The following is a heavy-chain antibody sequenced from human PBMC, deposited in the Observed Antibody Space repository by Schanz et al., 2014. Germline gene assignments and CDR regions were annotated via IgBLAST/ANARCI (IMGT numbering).Heavy chain of an antibody. CDR1: GFPFSNAY. D-gene: IGHD6-13*01. CDR2: IKSRIHGGTT. Sequence: VVESGGGLVKPGGSLRLSCAASGFPFSNAYMAWLRQVPGKGLEWVARIKSRIHGGTTDYAAPVKGRFTISRDDSKHTVYLQMDSLKSEDTALYYCTTAHYSSNYETLDYWGQGTLVTVSS. V-gene: IGHV3-15*01. J-gene: IGHJ4*02. CDR3: TTAHYSSNYETLDY.